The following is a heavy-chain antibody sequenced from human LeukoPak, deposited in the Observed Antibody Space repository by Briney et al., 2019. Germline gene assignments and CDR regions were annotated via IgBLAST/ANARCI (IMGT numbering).Heavy chain of an antibody. D-gene: IGHD3-16*01. Sequence: VGSPRLSCAASGFTFSKYGMHLGRQGPGEGVGGGAFIQDEGSNKYYADSVKGRFTISRDNSKDTLYLQMNSLRGEETAVCYGAKDQSRYVCYVWAGPTPRIGGLAYWGQGTLVTVSS. V-gene: IGHV3-30*02. J-gene: IGHJ4*02. CDR1: GFTFSKYG. CDR2: IQDEGSNK. CDR3: AKDQSRYVCYVWAGPTPRIGGLAY.